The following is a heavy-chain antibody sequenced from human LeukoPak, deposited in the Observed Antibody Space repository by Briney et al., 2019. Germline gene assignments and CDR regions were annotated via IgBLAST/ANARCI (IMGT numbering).Heavy chain of an antibody. V-gene: IGHV4-59*08. CDR1: GGSISGYY. CDR3: ARQASWLPYFDL. J-gene: IGHJ2*01. D-gene: IGHD6-13*01. Sequence: KPSETLSLTCTVSGGSISGYYWSWIRQPPGQGLEWIGYIFYSGNTNYNPTLKSRVTISVDTSENQFSLRLSSVTAADTAVYLCARQASWLPYFDLWGRGTLVAVSS. CDR2: IFYSGNT.